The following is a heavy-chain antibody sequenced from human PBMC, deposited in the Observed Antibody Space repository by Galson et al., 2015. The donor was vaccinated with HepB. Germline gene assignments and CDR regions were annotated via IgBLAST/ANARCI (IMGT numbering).Heavy chain of an antibody. D-gene: IGHD6-13*01. CDR3: ARDSRGIAAAGTLVYYYGMDV. CDR1: GYTFTSYG. Sequence: VSCKASGYTFTSYGISWVRQAPGQGLEWMGWISAYNGNTNYAQKLQGRVTMTTDTSTSTAYMELRSLRSDDTAVYYCARDSRGIAAAGTLVYYYGMDVWGQGTTVTVSS. J-gene: IGHJ6*02. V-gene: IGHV1-18*01. CDR2: ISAYNGNT.